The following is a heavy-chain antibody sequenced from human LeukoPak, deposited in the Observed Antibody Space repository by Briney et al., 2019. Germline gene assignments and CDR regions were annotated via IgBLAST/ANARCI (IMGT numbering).Heavy chain of an antibody. CDR2: INPNSGGT. Sequence: ASVKVSCKASGYTFTGYYMHWVRQAPGQGLEWMGWINPNSGGTNYAQKFQGRVTMTRDTSISTAYMGLSRLRSDDTAVYYCARSRRIVVVPAAHKRYWFDPWGQGTLVTVSS. V-gene: IGHV1-2*02. CDR1: GYTFTGYY. D-gene: IGHD2-2*01. J-gene: IGHJ5*02. CDR3: ARSRRIVVVPAAHKRYWFDP.